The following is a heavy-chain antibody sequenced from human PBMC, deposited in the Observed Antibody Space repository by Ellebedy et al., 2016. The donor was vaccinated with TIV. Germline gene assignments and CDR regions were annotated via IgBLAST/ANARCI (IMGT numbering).Heavy chain of an antibody. D-gene: IGHD3-22*01. CDR3: AKDGGHSSGYSKALDI. CDR2: ISGSGGST. CDR1: GFTVSSNF. Sequence: PGGSLRLSCAASGFTVSSNFMTWVRQAPGKGLEWVSAISGSGGSTDYADSVKGRFTISRDNSKNTLYLQMDSLRAEDTALYYCAKDGGHSSGYSKALDIWGQGTMVTVSS. J-gene: IGHJ3*02. V-gene: IGHV3-23*01.